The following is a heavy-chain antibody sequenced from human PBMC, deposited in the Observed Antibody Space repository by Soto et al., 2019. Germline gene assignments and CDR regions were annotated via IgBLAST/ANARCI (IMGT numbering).Heavy chain of an antibody. V-gene: IGHV3-30-3*01. J-gene: IGHJ5*02. Sequence: QVQLVESGGGVVQPGRSLRLSCAASGFTFSSYAMHWVRQAPGKGLEWVAVISYDGSNKYYADSVKGRFTISRDNSKNTLYLHMNSLRAEDTAVYYCARDKGRSGSWFDPWGQGTLVTVSS. CDR1: GFTFSSYA. CDR2: ISYDGSNK. CDR3: ARDKGRSGSWFDP. D-gene: IGHD2-15*01.